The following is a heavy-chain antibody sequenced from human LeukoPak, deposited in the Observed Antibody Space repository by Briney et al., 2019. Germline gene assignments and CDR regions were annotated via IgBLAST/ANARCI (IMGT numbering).Heavy chain of an antibody. CDR3: AKAPLGMRYFDY. CDR1: GFTFSSYA. CDR2: ISGSGGST. D-gene: IGHD3-16*01. J-gene: IGHJ4*02. Sequence: PGGSLILSCAASGFTFSSYAMSWVRQAPGKGLEWVSGISGSGGSTNYEDSVNGRFTISRDNSKKTLYLQMNSLRAEDTAVYYCAKAPLGMRYFDYWGQGTLVTVSS. V-gene: IGHV3-23*01.